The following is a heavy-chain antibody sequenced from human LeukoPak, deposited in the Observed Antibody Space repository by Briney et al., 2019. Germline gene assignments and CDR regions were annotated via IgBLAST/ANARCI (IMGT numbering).Heavy chain of an antibody. Sequence: PGGSLRLSCAASGFTVSSNYMSWVRQAPGKGLEWVSVIYSGGSTYYADSVKGRFTISRDNSKNTLYLQMNSLRAEDTAVYYCARAVVYYDIGYCYYGMDVWGQGTTVTVSS. V-gene: IGHV3-66*01. J-gene: IGHJ6*02. CDR1: GFTVSSNY. CDR2: IYSGGST. D-gene: IGHD3-9*01. CDR3: ARAVVYYDIGYCYYGMDV.